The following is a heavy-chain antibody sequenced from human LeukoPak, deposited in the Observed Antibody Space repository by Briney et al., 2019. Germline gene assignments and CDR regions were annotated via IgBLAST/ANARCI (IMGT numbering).Heavy chain of an antibody. CDR1: GFTFSSYS. V-gene: IGHV3-21*01. Sequence: GGSLRLSCAASGFTFSSYSMIWVRQAPGKGLEWVSSISSSSSYIYYPDSVKGRFTISRDNAKNSLYLQMNSLRAEDTAVYYCAREEPYYYGSGSRIDYWGQGTLVTVSS. CDR3: AREEPYYYGSGSRIDY. J-gene: IGHJ4*02. CDR2: ISSSSSYI. D-gene: IGHD3-10*01.